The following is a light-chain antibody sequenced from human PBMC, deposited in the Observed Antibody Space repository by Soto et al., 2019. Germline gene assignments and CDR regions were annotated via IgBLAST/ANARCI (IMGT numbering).Light chain of an antibody. CDR3: QTGGTGIGV. CDR1: SGHSSYA. V-gene: IGLV4-69*01. J-gene: IGLJ1*01. CDR2: LNSDCSH. Sequence: QSVLTQSPSASASLGASVKLTCTLSSGHSSYAIAWHQQQPEKGPRYLMKLNSDCSHSKGDGIPDRFSGSSSGAERYLTISSLQSEDEADYYCQTGGTGIGVFGTGTKVTVL.